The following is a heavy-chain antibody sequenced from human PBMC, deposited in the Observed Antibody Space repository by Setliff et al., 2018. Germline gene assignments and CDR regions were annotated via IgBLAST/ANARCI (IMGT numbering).Heavy chain of an antibody. D-gene: IGHD3-22*01. Sequence: GASVKVSCKASGYTFTGYYMHWVRQAPGQGLEWVGRINPDSGGTNYAQKFQGRVTMTRDTSISTAYMELSRLRSDDTAVYYCARTYYYASSGYRGYYYYYYMDVWGKGTTVTVSS. CDR1: GYTFTGYY. V-gene: IGHV1-2*06. CDR2: INPDSGGT. CDR3: ARTYYYASSGYRGYYYYYYMDV. J-gene: IGHJ6*03.